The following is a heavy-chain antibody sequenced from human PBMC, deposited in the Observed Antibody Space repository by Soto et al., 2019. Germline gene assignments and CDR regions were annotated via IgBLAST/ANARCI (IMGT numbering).Heavy chain of an antibody. CDR1: GYTFTSYY. CDR2: INPSGGST. CDR3: ARDCGDCGGGSRYGVPGVTMAFVY. V-gene: IGHV1-46*01. Sequence: GASVKVSCKASGYTFTSYYMHWVRQAPGQGLEWMGIINPSGGSTSYAQKFQGRVTMTRDTSTSTVYMELSSLRSEDTAVYYCARDCGDCGGGSRYGVPGVTMAFVYWGQGTLVIVSS. D-gene: IGHD2-21*01. J-gene: IGHJ4*02.